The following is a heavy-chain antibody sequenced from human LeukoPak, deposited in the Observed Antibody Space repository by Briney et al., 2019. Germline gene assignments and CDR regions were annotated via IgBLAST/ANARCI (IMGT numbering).Heavy chain of an antibody. V-gene: IGHV4-34*01. D-gene: IGHD3-3*01. CDR2: INHSGRT. J-gene: IGHJ4*02. CDR1: GGSFRGYY. Sequence: SETLSLSCAVSGGSFRGYYWSWIRHPPGKGLECFGEINHSGRTNYNPSINSRVTISVDTSKNQFSLKLSSVTAADTAVYYCARSYDFWSGYSFDYWGQGTLVTVSS. CDR3: ARSYDFWSGYSFDY.